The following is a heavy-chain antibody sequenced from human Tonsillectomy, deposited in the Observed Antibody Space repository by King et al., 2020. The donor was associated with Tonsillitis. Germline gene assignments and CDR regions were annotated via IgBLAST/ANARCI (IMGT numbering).Heavy chain of an antibody. CDR1: GFTFDDYT. CDR3: AKDMLGPLVATFSFDY. V-gene: IGHV3-43*01. J-gene: IGHJ4*02. Sequence: VQLVESGGVVVQPGGSLRLSCAASGFTFDDYTMHWVRQSPGKGLEWVSLISWDGGSTYYADSVKGRFTISRDNSKNSLYLQMNSLRTEDTALYYCAKDMLGPLVATFSFDYWGQGTLVTVSS. CDR2: ISWDGGST. D-gene: IGHD2/OR15-2a*01.